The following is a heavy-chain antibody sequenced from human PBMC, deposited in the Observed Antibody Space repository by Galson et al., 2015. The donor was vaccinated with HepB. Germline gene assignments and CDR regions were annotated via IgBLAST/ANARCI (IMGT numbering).Heavy chain of an antibody. CDR2: TYYRSKWYN. D-gene: IGHD3-10*01. J-gene: IGHJ1*01. V-gene: IGHV6-1*01. CDR1: GDSVPSNSAA. CDR3: AREWFGEFSWLGS. Sequence: CAISGDSVPSNSAAWNWIRQSPSRGLEWLGRTYYRSKWYNDYAVSVKSRITINPDTSKNQFSLQLNSVTPDDTDVYYCAREWFGEFSWLGSWGQGTLVTASS.